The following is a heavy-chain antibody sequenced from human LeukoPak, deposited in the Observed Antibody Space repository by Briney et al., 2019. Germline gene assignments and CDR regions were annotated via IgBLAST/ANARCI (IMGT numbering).Heavy chain of an antibody. V-gene: IGHV3-30*18. Sequence: GGSLRLSCEGSGFIFSSYGMHWVRQAPGKGLEWVAVISYDGSNKYYADSVKGRFTISRDNSKNTLYLQMNSLRAEDTAVYYCAKDLGFVVVTAALDYWGQGTLVTVSS. CDR2: ISYDGSNK. CDR3: AKDLGFVVVTAALDY. J-gene: IGHJ4*02. CDR1: GFIFSSYG. D-gene: IGHD2-21*02.